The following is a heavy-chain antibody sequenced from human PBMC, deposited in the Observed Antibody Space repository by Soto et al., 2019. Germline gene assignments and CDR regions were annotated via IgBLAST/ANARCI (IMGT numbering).Heavy chain of an antibody. V-gene: IGHV1-18*04. CDR3: ARGVLRFVEWLLYPDAFDI. D-gene: IGHD3-3*01. Sequence: QVQLVQSGAEVKKPGASVKVSCKASGYTFTSYGISWVRQAPGQGLEWMGWISAYNGNTNYAQKLQGRVTMTTDTSTIKAYLERRSLRSDDTAVYYCARGVLRFVEWLLYPDAFDIWGQGTMVTVTS. CDR2: ISAYNGNT. CDR1: GYTFTSYG. J-gene: IGHJ3*02.